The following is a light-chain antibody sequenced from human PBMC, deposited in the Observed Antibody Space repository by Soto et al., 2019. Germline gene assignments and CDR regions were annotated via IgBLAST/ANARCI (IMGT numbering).Light chain of an antibody. CDR3: QQYNKWPPYT. Sequence: EIVMTQSPANLSVSPGERATLSCRASQSVSSNLAWYQQKPGQGPRLLIYGASTRTTSIPARFSGSGSGTECTLTITSLQAEDFAVYYCQQYNKWPPYTFGQGTKLEIK. J-gene: IGKJ2*01. CDR2: GAS. CDR1: QSVSSN. V-gene: IGKV3-15*01.